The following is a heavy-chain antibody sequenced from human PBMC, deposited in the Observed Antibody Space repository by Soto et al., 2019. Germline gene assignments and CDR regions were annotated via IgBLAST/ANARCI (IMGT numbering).Heavy chain of an antibody. V-gene: IGHV4-34*01. D-gene: IGHD6-13*01. CDR2: INHSGST. J-gene: IGHJ4*02. Sequence: QVQLQQWGAGLLKPSETLSLTCAVYGGSFSGYYWSWIRQPPGKGLEWIGEINHSGSTNYNPSLKRRVTISVDTSKNQFSLKLSSVTAADTAVYYCARGLAAAGTEYYFDYWGQGTLVTVSS. CDR1: GGSFSGYY. CDR3: ARGLAAAGTEYYFDY.